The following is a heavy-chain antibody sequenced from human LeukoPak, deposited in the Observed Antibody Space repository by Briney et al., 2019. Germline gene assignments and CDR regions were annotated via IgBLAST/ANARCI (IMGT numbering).Heavy chain of an antibody. D-gene: IGHD6-19*01. V-gene: IGHV3-23*01. Sequence: GGSLRLSCAASGFTFSSYAMSWVRQAPGKGLEWISAISSSGISTYYADSVKGRFTISRDNAKNSLYLQMNSLRAEDTAVYYCARPTRKSSGWPGIDYWGQGTLVTVSS. CDR3: ARPTRKSSGWPGIDY. CDR2: ISSSGIST. J-gene: IGHJ4*02. CDR1: GFTFSSYA.